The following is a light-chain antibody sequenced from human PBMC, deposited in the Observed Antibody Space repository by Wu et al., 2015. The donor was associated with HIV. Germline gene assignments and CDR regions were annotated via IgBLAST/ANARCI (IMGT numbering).Light chain of an antibody. Sequence: EIVMTQAPATLSVSPGERATLSCRASQSVYSNLAWYRQKPGQAPRLLIYAASTRATGIPARFSGSGSGTEFTLTISSMQSEDFAVYYCQQYNNWPPWTFGQGTKVE. CDR3: QQYNNWPPWT. J-gene: IGKJ1*01. CDR2: AAS. V-gene: IGKV3-15*01. CDR1: QSVYSN.